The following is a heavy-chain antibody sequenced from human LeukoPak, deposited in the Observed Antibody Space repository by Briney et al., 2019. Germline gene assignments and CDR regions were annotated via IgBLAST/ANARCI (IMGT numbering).Heavy chain of an antibody. CDR3: TRQVLRTISSPGSDPFDI. V-gene: IGHV3-21*01. CDR2: ISTSSSYI. J-gene: IGHJ3*02. CDR1: GFTFSSYS. Sequence: GGSLRLSCAASGFTFSSYSMNWVRQAPGKGLEWVSSISTSSSYIYYADSMKGRFTISRDNAKNSLYLQMNSLRAEDTAVYYCTRQVLRTISSPGSDPFDIWGQRTMVTVPS. D-gene: IGHD5-24*01.